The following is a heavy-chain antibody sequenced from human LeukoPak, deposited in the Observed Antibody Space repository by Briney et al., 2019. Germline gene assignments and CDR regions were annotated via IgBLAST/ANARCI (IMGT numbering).Heavy chain of an antibody. V-gene: IGHV6-1*01. CDR3: VRDSVSMARGVIINYYGMDV. J-gene: IGHJ6*02. Sequence: SQTLSLTCAISGDSVSSNSAAWNWIRQSPSRGLEWLGRTYYKSKWYNDYAVSVKSRITINPDTSKNQFSLQLNSVTPEDTAVYYCVRDSVSMARGVIINYYGMDVWGQGTTVTVSS. CDR2: TYYKSKWYN. CDR1: GDSVSSNSAA. D-gene: IGHD3-10*01.